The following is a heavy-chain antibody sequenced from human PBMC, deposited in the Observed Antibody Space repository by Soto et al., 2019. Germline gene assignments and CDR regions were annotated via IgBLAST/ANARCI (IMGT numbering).Heavy chain of an antibody. Sequence: SGPTLVNPTQTLTLTCTFSGFSLSTSGVGVGWIRQPPGKALEWLALIYWNDDKRYSPTLKSRLTITKDTSKNQVVLTMTNMDPVDTATYYCADLWILLWYSRYNWFDPSGQGILVSVSS. V-gene: IGHV2-5*01. CDR1: GFSLSTSGVG. CDR2: IYWNDDK. CDR3: ADLWILLWYSRYNWFDP. J-gene: IGHJ5*02. D-gene: IGHD5-18*01.